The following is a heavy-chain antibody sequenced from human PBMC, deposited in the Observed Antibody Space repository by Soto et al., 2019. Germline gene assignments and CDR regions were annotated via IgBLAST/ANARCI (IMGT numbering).Heavy chain of an antibody. Sequence: QVQLVESGGGVVQPGRSLRLSCVAPGVIFSGYGMHWVRQAPGKGLEWVAVIRFDGSNIYYADSVKGRFTISRDNSRNTLYLQMNSLRAEDTAVYYCARYGVGDTVFFGYFDYWGQGALVTVSS. D-gene: IGHD1-26*01. V-gene: IGHV3-33*01. CDR3: ARYGVGDTVFFGYFDY. CDR1: GVIFSGYG. J-gene: IGHJ4*02. CDR2: IRFDGSNI.